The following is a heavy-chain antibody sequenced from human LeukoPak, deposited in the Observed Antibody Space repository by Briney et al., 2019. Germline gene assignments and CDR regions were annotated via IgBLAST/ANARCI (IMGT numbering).Heavy chain of an antibody. CDR2: IYYSGST. CDR3: ARTSSSGLVGGYYFDY. CDR1: GGSISSYY. D-gene: IGHD6-19*01. Sequence: SETLSLTCTVSGGSISSYYWSWIRQPPGKGLEWIGYIYYSGSTNYYPSLKSRVTISVDTSKNQFSLKLSSVTAADTAVYYCARTSSSGLVGGYYFDYWGQGTLVTVSS. V-gene: IGHV4-59*08. J-gene: IGHJ4*02.